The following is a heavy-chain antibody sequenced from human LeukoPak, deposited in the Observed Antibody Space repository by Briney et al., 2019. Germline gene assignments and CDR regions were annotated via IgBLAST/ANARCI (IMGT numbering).Heavy chain of an antibody. CDR2: MNPNSGNT. D-gene: IGHD6-13*01. Sequence: GASVKVSCKASGYTFTSYDINWGGQATGQGLEWMGWMNPNSGNTGYAQKFQGRVTMTRNTSISTAYMELSSLGSEDTAVYYCAREDVAADPWGQGTLVTVSS. J-gene: IGHJ5*02. CDR3: AREDVAADP. V-gene: IGHV1-8*01. CDR1: GYTFTSYD.